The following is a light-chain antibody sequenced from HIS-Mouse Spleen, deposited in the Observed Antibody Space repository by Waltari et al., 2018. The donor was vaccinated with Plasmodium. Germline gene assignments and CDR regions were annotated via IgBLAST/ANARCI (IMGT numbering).Light chain of an antibody. Sequence: SYELTQPPSVSVSPGQTARIHCSGDALPKKYAYWYQQKSVQAPVLVIYEDSKRPSGIPERFSGSSSGTMATLTISGAQVEDEADYYCYSTDSSGNHRVFGGGTKLTVL. V-gene: IGLV3-10*01. CDR3: YSTDSSGNHRV. CDR2: EDS. J-gene: IGLJ3*02. CDR1: ALPKKY.